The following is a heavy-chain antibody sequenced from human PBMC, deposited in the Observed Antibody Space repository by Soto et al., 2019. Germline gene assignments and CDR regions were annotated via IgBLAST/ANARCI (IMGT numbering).Heavy chain of an antibody. V-gene: IGHV4-61*01. Sequence: SEILSLTCTVSGGSVSSGSYYWSWIRQPPGKGLEWIGYIYYSGSTNYNPSLKSRVTISVDTSKNQFSLKLSSVTAADTAVYYCARRNSYGHFDYWGQGTLVTVSS. CDR1: GGSVSSGSYY. CDR3: ARRNSYGHFDY. J-gene: IGHJ4*02. D-gene: IGHD5-18*01. CDR2: IYYSGST.